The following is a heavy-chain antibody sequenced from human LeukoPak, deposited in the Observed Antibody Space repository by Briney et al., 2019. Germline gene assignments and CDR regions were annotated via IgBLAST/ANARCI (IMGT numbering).Heavy chain of an antibody. D-gene: IGHD5-18*01. Sequence: GGSLRLSCAASGFTFSSYTMNWVRQTPGKGLEWVSYISSSNSTIYYADSVKGRFTVSRDNAKNSLYLQMNSLRAEDTAVYYCAREGPRGHTYDLTFGYWGQGTLVTVSS. CDR2: ISSSNSTI. V-gene: IGHV3-48*01. J-gene: IGHJ4*02. CDR1: GFTFSSYT. CDR3: AREGPRGHTYDLTFGY.